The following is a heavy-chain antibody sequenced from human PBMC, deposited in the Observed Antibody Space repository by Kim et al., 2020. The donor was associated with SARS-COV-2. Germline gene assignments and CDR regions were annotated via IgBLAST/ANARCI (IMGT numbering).Heavy chain of an antibody. Sequence: GGSLRLSCAASGFTFSSYWMTWVRQAPGKGLEWVANIKQDGNKKYYVDSVKGRFTISRDNAKNSLYLQMNSLRAEDTAVYYCARDGELYSSGKDAFEIWGQRTMVTVSS. CDR1: GFTFSSYW. CDR2: IKQDGNKK. CDR3: ARDGELYSSGKDAFEI. J-gene: IGHJ3*02. V-gene: IGHV3-7*01. D-gene: IGHD6-19*01.